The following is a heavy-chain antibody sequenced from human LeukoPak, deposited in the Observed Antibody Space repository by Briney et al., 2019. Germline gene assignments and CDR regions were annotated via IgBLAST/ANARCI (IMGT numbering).Heavy chain of an antibody. J-gene: IGHJ4*02. D-gene: IGHD3-22*01. CDR3: ARESGYYYDSSGPDPGGY. CDR2: INTNTGNP. V-gene: IGHV7-4-1*02. Sequence: ASVKVSCKASGYTFTSYAMNWVRQAPGQGLEWMGWINTNTGNPTYAQGFTGRFVFSLDTSVSTAYLQISSLKTEDTAVYYCARESGYYYDSSGPDPGGYWGQGTLVTVSS. CDR1: GYTFTSYA.